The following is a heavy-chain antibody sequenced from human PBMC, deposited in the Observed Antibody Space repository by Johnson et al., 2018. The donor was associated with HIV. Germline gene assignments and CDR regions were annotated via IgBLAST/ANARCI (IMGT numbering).Heavy chain of an antibody. CDR1: GFIFDDYA. CDR2: ISWNSGSI. V-gene: IGHV3-9*01. D-gene: IGHD4-11*01. CDR3: TRDTFAHRATVTESAFDI. J-gene: IGHJ3*02. Sequence: VQLVESGGGLVQPGRSLRLSCVASGFIFDDYAMHWVRQAPGKGLEWVSGISWNSGSIGYADSVKGRFTISRDNAKNSLYLQMTSLRAVDTALYYCTRDTFAHRATVTESAFDIWGQGTMVTVSS.